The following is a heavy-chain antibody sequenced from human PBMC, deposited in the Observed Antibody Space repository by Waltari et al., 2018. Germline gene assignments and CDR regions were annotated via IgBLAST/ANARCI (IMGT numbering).Heavy chain of an antibody. CDR1: GFSFSSYS. J-gene: IGHJ4*02. D-gene: IGHD7-27*01. CDR2: NSSSTTYI. V-gene: IGHV3-21*01. CDR3: VSGGWGFYFDY. Sequence: EVQLVESGGGLVKPGGSLRLSCGASGFSFSSYSMNWVRQAPGKGREGVSSNSSSTTYIHYADSVKGRFTISRDNAKNSLYLQMNSLRVEDTAVYYCVSGGWGFYFDYWGQGTVVTVSS.